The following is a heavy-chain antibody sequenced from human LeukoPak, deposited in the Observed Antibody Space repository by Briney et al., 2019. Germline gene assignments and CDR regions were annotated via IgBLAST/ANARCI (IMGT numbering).Heavy chain of an antibody. CDR1: GGSFRGYY. V-gene: IGHV4-34*01. J-gene: IGHJ2*01. D-gene: IGHD2-8*01. CDR2: INHSGST. Sequence: SQTLSLTCAVYGGSFRGYYWSWIRQPPGTGLEWIGEINHSGSTNYNPSLKSRVTISVDTSKNQFSLKLSSVTAADTAVYYCARGSGYCTNGVCYHWYFDLWGRGTLVTVSS. CDR3: ARGSGYCTNGVCYHWYFDL.